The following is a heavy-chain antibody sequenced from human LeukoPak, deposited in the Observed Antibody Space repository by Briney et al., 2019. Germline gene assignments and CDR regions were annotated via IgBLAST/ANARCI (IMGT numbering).Heavy chain of an antibody. V-gene: IGHV1-2*02. J-gene: IGHJ6*03. Sequence: ASVKVSCKASGYTFTGYYMHWVRQAPGQGLEWMGWINPNSGGTNYAQKFQGRVTMTRDTSISTAYMELSRLRSDDTAVYYCARGYYDILTGYYIDYYYYYMDVWGKGTTVTISS. CDR1: GYTFTGYY. CDR3: ARGYYDILTGYYIDYYYYYMDV. CDR2: INPNSGGT. D-gene: IGHD3-9*01.